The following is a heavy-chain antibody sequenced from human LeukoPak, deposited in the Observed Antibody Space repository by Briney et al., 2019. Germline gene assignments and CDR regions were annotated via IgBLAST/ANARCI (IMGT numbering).Heavy chain of an antibody. D-gene: IGHD3-22*01. J-gene: IGHJ4*02. CDR2: ISSSSSYI. CDR1: GFTFSSYS. CDR3: ARAGIRQYDSSGYYYAYFDY. Sequence: GGSLRLSCAASGFTFSSYSMNWVRQAPGKGLEWVSSISSSSSYIYYADSVKGRFTISGDNAKKSLYLQMNSLRAEDTAVYYCARAGIRQYDSSGYYYAYFDYWGQGTLVTVSS. V-gene: IGHV3-21*01.